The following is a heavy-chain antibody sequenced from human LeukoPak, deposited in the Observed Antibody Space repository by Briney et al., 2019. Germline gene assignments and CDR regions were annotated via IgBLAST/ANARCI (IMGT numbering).Heavy chain of an antibody. Sequence: ASVKVSCKASGYTFTGYYMHWVRQAPGQGLEWMGWINPNSGGTNYAQKFQGRVTMTRDTSISTAYMELGRLRSDDTAVYYCARGPYDYGDYFPDYWGQGTLVTVSS. J-gene: IGHJ4*02. V-gene: IGHV1-2*02. CDR1: GYTFTGYY. D-gene: IGHD4-17*01. CDR2: INPNSGGT. CDR3: ARGPYDYGDYFPDY.